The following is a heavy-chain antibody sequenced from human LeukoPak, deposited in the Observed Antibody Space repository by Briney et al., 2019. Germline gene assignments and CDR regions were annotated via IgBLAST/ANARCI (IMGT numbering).Heavy chain of an antibody. CDR1: GFTFSTYC. V-gene: IGHV3-74*01. Sequence: GGSLRLSCAASGFTFSTYCMHWVRQAPGKGPMWVSRICPDGTVTNYADSVKARFIISRDNARNTVYLQMNSLRVEGTAVYYCVRDFRSADYWGQGTLVTVSS. J-gene: IGHJ4*02. CDR3: VRDFRSADY. CDR2: ICPDGTVT.